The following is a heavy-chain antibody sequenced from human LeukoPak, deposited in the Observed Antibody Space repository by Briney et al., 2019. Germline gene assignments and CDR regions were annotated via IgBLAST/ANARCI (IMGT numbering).Heavy chain of an antibody. D-gene: IGHD3-22*01. CDR1: GGSISSGDYY. Sequence: PSETLSLTCTVSGGSISSGDYYWSWIRQPPGKGLEWIGYIYYSGSTYYNPSLKSRVTISVDTSKNQFSLKLSSVTAADTAVYYCARGGYYYDSSGYLPDWGQGTLVTVSP. CDR2: IYYSGST. J-gene: IGHJ4*02. CDR3: ARGGYYYDSSGYLPD. V-gene: IGHV4-30-4*01.